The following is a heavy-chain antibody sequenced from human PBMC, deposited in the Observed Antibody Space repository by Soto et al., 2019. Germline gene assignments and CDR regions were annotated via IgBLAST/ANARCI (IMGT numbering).Heavy chain of an antibody. CDR1: GGSISNYY. CDR2: IDTSGST. J-gene: IGHJ4*02. D-gene: IGHD3-3*01. Sequence: SETLSLTCTVPGGSISNYYCNWIRQPAGKGLEWIGRIDTSGSTNYNPSLKSRVTMSVDTSKQEFSLKLSSVTAADTALYYCARGGQDFWSGPFDYWGRGALVTVSS. CDR3: ARGGQDFWSGPFDY. V-gene: IGHV4-4*07.